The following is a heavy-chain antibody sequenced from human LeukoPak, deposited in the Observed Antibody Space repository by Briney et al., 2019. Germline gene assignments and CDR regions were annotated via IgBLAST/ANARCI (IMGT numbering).Heavy chain of an antibody. CDR2: IYYSGST. V-gene: IGHV4-59*08. J-gene: IGHJ1*01. Sequence: KPSETLSLTCTVSGGSISSYYWSWIRQPPGKGLEWIGYIYYSGSTNYNPSLKSRVTISVDTSKNQFSLKLSSVTAADTAVYYCARQETYYYDSSGYYQYFQHWGQGTLVTVSS. CDR1: GGSISSYY. D-gene: IGHD3-22*01. CDR3: ARQETYYYDSSGYYQYFQH.